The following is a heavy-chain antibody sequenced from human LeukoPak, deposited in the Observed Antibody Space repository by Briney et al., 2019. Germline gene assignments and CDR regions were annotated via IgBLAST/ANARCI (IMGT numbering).Heavy chain of an antibody. J-gene: IGHJ6*03. CDR1: GGSFSGYY. CDR2: INHSGST. Sequence: SETLSLTCAVYGGSFSGYYWSWIRQPPGKGLEWIGGINHSGSTNYNPSLKSRVIISVDTSKNQFSLKLSSVTAADTAVYYCARGGRWLQGSTRRYYYYYMDVWGKGTTVTVSS. V-gene: IGHV4-34*01. D-gene: IGHD5-24*01. CDR3: ARGGRWLQGSTRRYYYYYMDV.